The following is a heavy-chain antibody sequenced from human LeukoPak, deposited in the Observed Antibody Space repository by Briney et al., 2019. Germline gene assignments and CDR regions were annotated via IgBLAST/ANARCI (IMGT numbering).Heavy chain of an antibody. CDR2: IYYSGST. CDR3: ARNYYESSGYYPWNFDY. Sequence: KASETLSLTCTVSGGSISSYYWSWIRQPPGKGLEWIGYIYYSGSTHYNPSLKSRVTISIEKSKNQFSLKLSSVTAADTAVYYCARNYYESSGYYPWNFDYWGQGTLVTVSS. CDR1: GGSISSYY. V-gene: IGHV4-59*04. J-gene: IGHJ4*02. D-gene: IGHD3-22*01.